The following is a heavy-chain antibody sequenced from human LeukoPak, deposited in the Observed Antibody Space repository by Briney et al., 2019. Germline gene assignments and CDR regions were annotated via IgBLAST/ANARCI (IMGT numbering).Heavy chain of an antibody. D-gene: IGHD3-16*01. V-gene: IGHV4-39*01. J-gene: IGHJ4*02. CDR3: ATQGELATATDY. Sequence: SETLSLTCTVSGGSIVSNNYHWGWIRQPPGKGLEWIGSIYYSGSTFYNPSFKSRVTIFVDTSKNQFSLKLSSVTAADTAVFYCATQGELATATDYWGQGTLVTVSS. CDR2: IYYSGST. CDR1: GGSIVSNNYH.